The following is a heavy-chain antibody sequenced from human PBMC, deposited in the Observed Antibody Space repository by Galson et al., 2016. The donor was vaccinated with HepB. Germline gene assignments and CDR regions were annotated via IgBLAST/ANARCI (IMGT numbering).Heavy chain of an antibody. CDR3: ATSTIFEVVFGNYYFYGMDI. CDR1: GYTLTELS. D-gene: IGHD3-3*01. CDR2: FDPKDGET. Sequence: SVKVSCKVSGYTLTELSIHWVRQAPGKGLEWMGGFDPKDGETIYVQKFQGRVTMTEDTSTDTAYMELSSLRSEDTAVYYCATSTIFEVVFGNYYFYGMDIWGQGTTVTVSS. J-gene: IGHJ6*02. V-gene: IGHV1-24*01.